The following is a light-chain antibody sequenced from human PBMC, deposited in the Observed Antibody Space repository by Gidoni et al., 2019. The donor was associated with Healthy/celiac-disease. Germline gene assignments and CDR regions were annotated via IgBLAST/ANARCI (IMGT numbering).Light chain of an antibody. CDR2: KDS. CDR3: QSADSSGTPVV. Sequence: SYDLTQPPSVSVSPGQTARITCSGDALPKQYAYWYQQKPGQAPVLVIYKDSERPSGIPERFSGASSGTTVTLDISGVQAEDEADYYGQSADSSGTPVVFGGGTKLTVL. CDR1: ALPKQY. J-gene: IGLJ2*01. V-gene: IGLV3-25*03.